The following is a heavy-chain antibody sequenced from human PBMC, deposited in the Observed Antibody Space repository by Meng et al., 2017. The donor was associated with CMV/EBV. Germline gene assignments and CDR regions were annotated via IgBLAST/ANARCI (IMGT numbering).Heavy chain of an antibody. Sequence: GGSLRLSCAASGFTFSSYGMHWVRQAPGKGLEWVAFIRYDGSNKYYADSVKGRFTISRDNSKNTLYLQMNSLRAEDTAVYYCARDGMTGDRDYYYGMDVWGQGTTVTVSS. D-gene: IGHD7-27*01. J-gene: IGHJ6*02. V-gene: IGHV3-30*02. CDR3: ARDGMTGDRDYYYGMDV. CDR1: GFTFSSYG. CDR2: IRYDGSNK.